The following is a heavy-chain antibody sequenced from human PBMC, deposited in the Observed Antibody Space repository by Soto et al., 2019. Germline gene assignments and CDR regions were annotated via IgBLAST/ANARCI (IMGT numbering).Heavy chain of an antibody. V-gene: IGHV4-30-4*01. Sequence: QVQLQESGPGLVKPSQTLSLTCTVSGGSISSGDYCCSWIRQSPGKGLEWIGYISSIGSTYYNPSSKSRVSVSRDTSKNQFYLKLSSVTTSDTAVYYCARGLVIRPYYYHGMDVWGQGTTVTVSS. CDR1: GGSISSGDYC. J-gene: IGHJ6*02. D-gene: IGHD3-9*01. CDR3: ARGLVIRPYYYHGMDV. CDR2: ISSIGST.